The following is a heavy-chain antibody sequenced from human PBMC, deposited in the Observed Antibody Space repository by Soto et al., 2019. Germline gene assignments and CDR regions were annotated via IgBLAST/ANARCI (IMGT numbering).Heavy chain of an antibody. CDR3: ARGDYYYYGSGSYLNWFDP. Sequence: QLQLQESGPGLVKPSETLSLTCTVSGGSISSSSYYWGWIRQPPGKGLEWIGSIYYSGSTYYNPSLKSRVTISVDTSKNQFSLKLSSVTAADTAVYYCARGDYYYYGSGSYLNWFDPWGQGTLVTVSS. J-gene: IGHJ5*02. V-gene: IGHV4-39*01. CDR1: GGSISSSSYY. CDR2: IYYSGST. D-gene: IGHD3-10*01.